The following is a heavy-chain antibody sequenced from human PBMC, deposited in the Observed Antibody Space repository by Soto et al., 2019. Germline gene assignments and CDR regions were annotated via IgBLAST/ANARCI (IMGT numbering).Heavy chain of an antibody. Sequence: QVQLQESGPGLVKPSETLSLTCTVSGGSISSYYWSWIRQPPGKGLEWIGYLYYSGSTNYNPSLQSRFTRSVETSKNQFSLKLSSVTAADTAVYYCARLSAGKYYYYYYYMDVWGKGTTVTVSS. J-gene: IGHJ6*03. CDR1: GGSISSYY. CDR2: LYYSGST. V-gene: IGHV4-59*08. D-gene: IGHD1-1*01. CDR3: ARLSAGKYYYYYYYMDV.